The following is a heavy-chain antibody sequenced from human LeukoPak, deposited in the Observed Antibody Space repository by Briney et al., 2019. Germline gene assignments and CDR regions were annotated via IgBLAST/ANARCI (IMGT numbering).Heavy chain of an antibody. J-gene: IGHJ6*02. V-gene: IGHV3-9*01. Sequence: GGSLRLSCAASGFTFSTYAMHWVRQAPGKGLEWVSGISWNSGSIGYADSVKGRFTISRDNAKNSLYLQMNSLRAEDTALYYCAKGLHYYDSTPHYYYGMDVWGQGTTVTVSS. D-gene: IGHD3-22*01. CDR1: GFTFSTYA. CDR2: ISWNSGSI. CDR3: AKGLHYYDSTPHYYYGMDV.